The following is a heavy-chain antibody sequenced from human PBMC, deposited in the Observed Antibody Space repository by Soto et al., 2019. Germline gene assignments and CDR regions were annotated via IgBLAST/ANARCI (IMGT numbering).Heavy chain of an antibody. V-gene: IGHV3-21*01. CDR2: ISSSSSYI. Sequence: LRLSCAASGFTFSSYSMNWVRQAPGKGLEWVSSISSSSSYIYYADSVKGRFTISRDNAKNSLYLQMNSLRAEDTAVYYCAREPRDYGVPYGMDVWGQGTTVTVSS. J-gene: IGHJ6*02. D-gene: IGHD4-17*01. CDR1: GFTFSSYS. CDR3: AREPRDYGVPYGMDV.